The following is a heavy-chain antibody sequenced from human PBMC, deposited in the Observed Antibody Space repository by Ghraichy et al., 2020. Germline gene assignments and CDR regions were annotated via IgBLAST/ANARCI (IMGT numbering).Heavy chain of an antibody. CDR2: IWYDGSNK. Sequence: GGSLRLSCAASGFTFSSYGMHWVRQAPGKGLEWVAVIWYDGSNKYYADSVKGRFTISRDNSKNTLYLQMNSLRAEDTAVYYCARDQGLHYYDNDAFDIWGQGTMVTVSS. J-gene: IGHJ3*02. V-gene: IGHV3-33*01. D-gene: IGHD3-22*01. CDR3: ARDQGLHYYDNDAFDI. CDR1: GFTFSSYG.